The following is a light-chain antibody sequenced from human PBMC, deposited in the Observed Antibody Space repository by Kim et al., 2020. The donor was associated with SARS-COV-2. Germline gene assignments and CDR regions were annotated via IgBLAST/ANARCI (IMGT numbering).Light chain of an antibody. CDR2: EVI. CDR1: SSDVGSYNL. CDR3: CSHAGIRL. J-gene: IGLJ3*02. Sequence: QSALTQPASVSGSPGQSITISCTGTSSDVGSYNLVSWYQQRPGKAPRVLIYEVIKRPSGVSIRFSGSRSGNTASLTISGLQAEDEATYYCCSHAGIRLFGGGTQLTVL. V-gene: IGLV2-23*02.